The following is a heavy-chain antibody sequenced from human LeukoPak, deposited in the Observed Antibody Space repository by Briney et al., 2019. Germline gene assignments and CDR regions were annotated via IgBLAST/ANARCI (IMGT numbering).Heavy chain of an antibody. V-gene: IGHV3-21*01. J-gene: IGHJ4*02. Sequence: GGSLRLSCAASGFTFSSYSMNWVRQAPGKGLEWVSSISSSSSYIYYADSVKGRFTISRDNAKNSLYLQMNSLRAEDTAVYYCASTVNDWIQERTHGGDYWGQGTLVTVSS. CDR2: ISSSSSYI. CDR3: ASTVNDWIQERTHGGDY. D-gene: IGHD5-18*01. CDR1: GFTFSSYS.